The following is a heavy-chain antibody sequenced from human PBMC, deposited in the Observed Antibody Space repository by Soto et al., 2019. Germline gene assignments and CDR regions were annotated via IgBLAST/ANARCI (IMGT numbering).Heavy chain of an antibody. CDR2: MNPNSGNT. Sequence: GASVKVSCKASGYTFTSYDINWVRQATGQGLEWMGWMNPNSGNTGYAQKFQGRVTMTRNTSISTAYMELSSLRSEDTAVYYCARGLGYSGYDYLWFDPWGQGTLVTVSS. V-gene: IGHV1-8*01. CDR3: ARGLGYSGYDYLWFDP. D-gene: IGHD5-12*01. CDR1: GYTFTSYD. J-gene: IGHJ5*02.